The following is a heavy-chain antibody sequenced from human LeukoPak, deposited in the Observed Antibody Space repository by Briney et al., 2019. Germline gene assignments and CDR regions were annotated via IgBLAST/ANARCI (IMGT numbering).Heavy chain of an antibody. V-gene: IGHV3-9*01. CDR2: ISWNSGSI. D-gene: IGHD3-3*01. CDR3: AKADNYVLWSGPDY. CDR1: GFTFDDYA. Sequence: GRSLRLSCAASGFTFDDYAMHWVRQAPGKGLEWVSGISWNSGSIGHADSVKGRFTISRDNAKNSLYLQMNSLRAEDTALYYCAKADNYVLWSGPDYWGQGTLVTVSS. J-gene: IGHJ4*02.